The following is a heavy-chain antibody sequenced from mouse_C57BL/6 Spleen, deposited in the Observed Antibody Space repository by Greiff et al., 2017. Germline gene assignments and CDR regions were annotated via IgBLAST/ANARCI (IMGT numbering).Heavy chain of an antibody. CDR2: IYPRSGNT. D-gene: IGHD1-1*01. Sequence: VKLVESGAELARPGASVKLSCKASGYTFTSYGISWVKQRTGQGLEWIGEIYPRSGNTYYNEKFKGKATRTADKSSSTAYMELRSLTSEDSAVYFCARNYYGSSYDYAMDYWGQGTSVTVSS. J-gene: IGHJ4*01. CDR1: GYTFTSYG. CDR3: ARNYYGSSYDYAMDY. V-gene: IGHV1-81*01.